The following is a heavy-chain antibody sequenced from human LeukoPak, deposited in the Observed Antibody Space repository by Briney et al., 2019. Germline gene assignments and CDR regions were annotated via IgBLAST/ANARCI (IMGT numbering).Heavy chain of an antibody. CDR3: ARVRVLGVVFGYFDY. D-gene: IGHD3-3*01. V-gene: IGHV4-30-2*01. CDR2: IYHSGST. CDR1: GASISTNF. Sequence: ASETLSLTCTVSGASISTNFWSWVRQPPGKGLEWIGYIYHSGSTYYNPSLKSRVTISVDRSKNQFSLKLSSVTAADTAVYYCARVRVLGVVFGYFDYWGQGTLVTVSS. J-gene: IGHJ4*02.